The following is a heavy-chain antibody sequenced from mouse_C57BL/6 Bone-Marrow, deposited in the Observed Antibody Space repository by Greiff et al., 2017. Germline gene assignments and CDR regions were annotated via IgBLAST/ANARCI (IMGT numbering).Heavy chain of an antibody. J-gene: IGHJ3*01. CDR3: ARDFGYYVWFAY. CDR2: VDPSDSYT. CDR1: GYTFTSYW. Sequence: VQLQQSGAELVMPGASVKLSCKASGYTFTSYWMHWVQQRPGQGLEWIGEVDPSDSYTNYNQKFKGKSTLTVDKSSSTAYMQLSSLTSEDSAVYYCARDFGYYVWFAYWGQGTLVTVSA. V-gene: IGHV1-69*01. D-gene: IGHD2-3*01.